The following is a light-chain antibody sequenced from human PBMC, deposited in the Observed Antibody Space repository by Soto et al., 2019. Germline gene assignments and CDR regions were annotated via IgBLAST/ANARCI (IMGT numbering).Light chain of an antibody. CDR3: QQYGSSPQFT. CDR1: QSVSSSY. V-gene: IGKV3-20*01. Sequence: EVVFTQSPGTLSLSPGERATLSCWATQSVSSSYLAWYQQKPGQATRLIIYGASSRANGIPDRFSGSGSGTDFTLTISRLEPEDFAVYYCQQYGSSPQFTFGPGTKVDIK. CDR2: GAS. J-gene: IGKJ3*01.